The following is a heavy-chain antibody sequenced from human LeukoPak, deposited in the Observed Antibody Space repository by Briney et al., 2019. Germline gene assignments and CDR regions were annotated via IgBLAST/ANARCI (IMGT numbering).Heavy chain of an antibody. CDR2: IYWDDDS. V-gene: IGHV2-5*02. D-gene: IGHD5-18*01. J-gene: IGHJ3*02. CDR3: AHSQVFSYGSFHDAYDI. Sequence: ESGPTLVKPTQTLTLTCSLSGVSRSTSGVGVGWIRQPPGKALEWLALIYWDDDSRYSPSLKSRLTIAKDTSKNQVVLTLTNMDSVDTATYYCAHSQVFSYGSFHDAYDIWGLGMLVTVSS. CDR1: GVSRSTSGVG.